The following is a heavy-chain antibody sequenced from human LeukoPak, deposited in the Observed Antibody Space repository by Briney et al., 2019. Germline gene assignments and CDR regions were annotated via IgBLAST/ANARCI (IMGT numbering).Heavy chain of an antibody. Sequence: PGGSLRLSCAASGFTFSSYSMNWVRQAPGKGLEWISYITSSSSDISYADSVKGRFTISRDNAKNSLYLQMNSLRDEDTAVYYCARDRNWGFDYWGQGTLLTVSS. CDR1: GFTFSSYS. CDR2: ITSSSSDI. D-gene: IGHD7-27*01. CDR3: ARDRNWGFDY. J-gene: IGHJ4*02. V-gene: IGHV3-48*02.